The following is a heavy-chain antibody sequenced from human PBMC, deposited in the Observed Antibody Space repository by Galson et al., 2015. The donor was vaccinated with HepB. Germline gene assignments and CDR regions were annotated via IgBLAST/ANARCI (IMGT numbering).Heavy chain of an antibody. CDR1: GFIFRHHA. CDR2: INGRGSTR. CDR3: VKEGAWFGGDWFDP. J-gene: IGHJ5*02. Sequence: SLRLSCAGSGFIFRHHAMAWIRQAPGKGLEWVSGINGRGSTRSYSDAVKGRFSISRDNSKDTVFLQMDNLRPEDTAVYCCVKEGAWFGGDWFDPWGQGALVTVS. D-gene: IGHD3-16*01. V-gene: IGHV3-23*01.